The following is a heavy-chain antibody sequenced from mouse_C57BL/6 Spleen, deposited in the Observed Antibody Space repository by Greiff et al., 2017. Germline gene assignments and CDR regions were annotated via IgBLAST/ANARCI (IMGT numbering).Heavy chain of an antibody. J-gene: IGHJ4*01. V-gene: IGHV5-4*03. CDR2: ISDGGSYT. Sequence: EVMLVESGGGLVKPGGSLKLSCAASGFTFSSYAMSWVRQTPEKRLEWVATISDGGSYTYYPDNVKGRFTISRDNAKNNLYLQMSHLKSEDTAMYYCARVWVAMDYWGQGTSVTVSS. CDR1: GFTFSSYA. CDR3: ARVWVAMDY. D-gene: IGHD4-1*01.